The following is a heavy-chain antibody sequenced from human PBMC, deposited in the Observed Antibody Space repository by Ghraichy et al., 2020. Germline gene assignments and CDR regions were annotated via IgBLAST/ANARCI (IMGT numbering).Heavy chain of an antibody. Sequence: ETLSLTCSVSGGSVRGGGYYWNWIRQPPGKGLEWIGSMYNSGTTNYNPSLKSRVTISVDTSKNQFSLKLTSVTAADTAVYFCARWFDPWGQGTLVTVSS. CDR3: ARWFDP. J-gene: IGHJ5*02. CDR1: GGSVRGGGYY. CDR2: MYNSGTT. V-gene: IGHV4-61*08.